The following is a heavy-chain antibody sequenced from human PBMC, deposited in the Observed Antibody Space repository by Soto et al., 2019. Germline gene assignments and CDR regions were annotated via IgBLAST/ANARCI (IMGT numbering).Heavy chain of an antibody. CDR3: AKYSYDSPHGIGMEV. V-gene: IGHV3-23*01. CDR2: ISGSGGST. D-gene: IGHD3-22*01. J-gene: IGHJ6*02. Sequence: EVQLLESGGGLVQPGGSLRLSCAASGFTFSSYAMSWVRQAPGKGREWVSAISGSGGSTYYADSVKGRSTISRDNSKNTLYLQMNSLRAEDTAVYYCAKYSYDSPHGIGMEVWGQGTTVTVSS. CDR1: GFTFSSYA.